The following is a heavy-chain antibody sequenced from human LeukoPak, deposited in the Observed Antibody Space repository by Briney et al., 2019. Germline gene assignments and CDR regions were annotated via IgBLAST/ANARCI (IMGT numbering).Heavy chain of an antibody. J-gene: IGHJ4*02. CDR3: ARYGSGSYYHY. Sequence: PGESLRLSCAASGFTFSDYAMHWVRQAPGKGLEYVSAISTDGGGTYYVNSVKGRFTISRDNSKNTLYLQMGSLRAEDMAVYYCARYGSGSYYHYWGQGTLVTVSS. CDR1: GFTFSDYA. D-gene: IGHD3-10*01. V-gene: IGHV3-64*01. CDR2: ISTDGGGT.